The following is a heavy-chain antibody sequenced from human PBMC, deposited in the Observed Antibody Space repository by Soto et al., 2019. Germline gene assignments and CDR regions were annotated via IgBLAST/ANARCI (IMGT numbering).Heavy chain of an antibody. Sequence: AGGSLRLSCAASGFTFNTYTMHWVRQAPGKGLEWVALISYDGSNKYSIDSVKGRFTISRDNSKNTLYLQLNSLRAEDTAVYWCATDSSGSPLGSWGQGTLVTVSS. CDR3: ATDSSGSPLGS. D-gene: IGHD1-26*01. CDR1: GFTFNTYT. V-gene: IGHV3-30-3*01. CDR2: ISYDGSNK. J-gene: IGHJ5*02.